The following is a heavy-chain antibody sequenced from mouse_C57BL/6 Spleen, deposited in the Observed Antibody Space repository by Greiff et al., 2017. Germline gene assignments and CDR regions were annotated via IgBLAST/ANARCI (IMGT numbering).Heavy chain of an antibody. D-gene: IGHD1-1*01. J-gene: IGHJ4*01. CDR2: INPNNGGT. Sequence: EVQLQQSGPELVKPGASVKMSCKASGYTFTDYNMHWVKQSHGKSLEWIGYINPNNGGTSYNQKFKGKATLTVNKSSSTAYMELRSLTSEDSAVYYCARGWGYGSSYAMDYWGQGTSVTVSS. CDR3: ARGWGYGSSYAMDY. V-gene: IGHV1-22*01. CDR1: GYTFTDYN.